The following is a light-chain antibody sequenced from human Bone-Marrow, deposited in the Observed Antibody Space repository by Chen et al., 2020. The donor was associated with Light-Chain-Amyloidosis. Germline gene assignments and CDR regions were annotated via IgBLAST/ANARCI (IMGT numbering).Light chain of an antibody. CDR1: DLPTKY. J-gene: IGLJ2*01. CDR2: RDT. V-gene: IGLV3-25*03. Sequence: SYELTQPPSVSVSPGQTARITCSGDDLPTKYAYWYQQKPGQAPVLVIHRDTERPSGISERFSGSSSGTTATFTISGVQGEDEADYHCQSADSSGTYGVIFGGGTKLTVL. CDR3: QSADSSGTYGVI.